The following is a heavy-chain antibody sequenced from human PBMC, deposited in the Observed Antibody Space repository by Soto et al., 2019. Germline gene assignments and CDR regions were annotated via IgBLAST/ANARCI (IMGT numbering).Heavy chain of an antibody. D-gene: IGHD1-7*01. Sequence: PSETLSLTCTVSGGSISSSSYYWGWIRQPPGKGLEWIGSIYYSGSTYYNPSLKSRVTISVDTSKNQFSLKLSSVTAADTAVYYCAREVGITGTRFYYYYGMDVWGQGTTVTFSS. CDR3: AREVGITGTRFYYYYGMDV. J-gene: IGHJ6*02. CDR2: IYYSGST. CDR1: GGSISSSSYY. V-gene: IGHV4-39*01.